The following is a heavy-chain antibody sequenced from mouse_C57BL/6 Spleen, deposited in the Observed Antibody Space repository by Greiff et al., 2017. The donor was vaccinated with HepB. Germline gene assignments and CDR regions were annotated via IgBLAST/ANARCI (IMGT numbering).Heavy chain of an antibody. D-gene: IGHD2-5*01. Sequence: VQLQQSGAELVRPGSSVKLSCKASGYTFTSYWMDWVKQRPGQGLEWIGNIYPSDSETHYNQKFKDKATLTVDKSSSTAYMQLSSLTSEDSAVYYCARGDSNYGYWGQGTTLTVSS. CDR1: GYTFTSYW. V-gene: IGHV1-61*01. CDR3: ARGDSNYGY. CDR2: IYPSDSET. J-gene: IGHJ2*01.